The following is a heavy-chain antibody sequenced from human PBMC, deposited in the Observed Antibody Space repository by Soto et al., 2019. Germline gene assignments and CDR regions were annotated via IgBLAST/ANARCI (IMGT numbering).Heavy chain of an antibody. CDR2: ISAYNGNT. Sequence: QVQLVQSGAEVKKPGASVKVSCKAFGYTFTSYGISWVRQAPGQGLEWMGWISAYNGNTNYAQKFQARVTMTTDTSTSTVYMELRSLRSDDSAVYFCARAEKWVTGNMGGYWGQGTLVTVYS. V-gene: IGHV1-18*04. CDR1: GYTFTSYG. J-gene: IGHJ4*02. D-gene: IGHD1-20*01. CDR3: ARAEKWVTGNMGGY.